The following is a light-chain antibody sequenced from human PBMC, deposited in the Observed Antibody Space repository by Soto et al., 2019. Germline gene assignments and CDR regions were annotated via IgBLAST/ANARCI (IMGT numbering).Light chain of an antibody. CDR2: GAS. CDR1: QSINSE. Sequence: EIVMTQSPATLSLSPGERAALSCRASQSINSELAWYQQKPGQPPRLLIYGASTRATGVPARFTGSESGSEFTLTISGLQSEDFAVYYCQQYGSSRWTFGQGTKVEI. J-gene: IGKJ1*01. CDR3: QQYGSSRWT. V-gene: IGKV3-15*01.